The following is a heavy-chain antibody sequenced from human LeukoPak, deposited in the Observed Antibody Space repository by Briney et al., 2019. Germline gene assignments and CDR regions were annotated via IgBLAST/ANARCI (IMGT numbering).Heavy chain of an antibody. CDR1: GFTFSSYG. CDR3: AKDRGYSYGYEAYYGVDV. Sequence: GGSLRLSCAASGFTFSSYGMHWVRQAPGKGLEWVAVISYDGSNKYYADSVKGRFTISRDNSKNTLYLQMNSLRAEDTAVYYCAKDRGYSYGYEAYYGVDVWGQGTTVTVSS. J-gene: IGHJ6*02. V-gene: IGHV3-30*18. D-gene: IGHD5-18*01. CDR2: ISYDGSNK.